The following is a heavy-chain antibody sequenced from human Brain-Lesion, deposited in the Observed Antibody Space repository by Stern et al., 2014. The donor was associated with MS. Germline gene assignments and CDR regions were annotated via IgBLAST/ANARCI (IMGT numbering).Heavy chain of an antibody. V-gene: IGHV4-61*02. CDR1: GGSISSGGYY. CDR2: IFNSGST. J-gene: IGHJ6*02. Sequence: QVQLVQSGPGLVKPSQTLSLSCTVSGGSISSGGYYWSWIRQPAGKGLEWIGRIFNSGSTSYNPSPKSRVTLSIDTSKNQFSLRLNSMTAADTAVYYCARGRVVPGFQYYATDVWGQGTTVIVSS. D-gene: IGHD2-2*01. CDR3: ARGRVVPGFQYYATDV.